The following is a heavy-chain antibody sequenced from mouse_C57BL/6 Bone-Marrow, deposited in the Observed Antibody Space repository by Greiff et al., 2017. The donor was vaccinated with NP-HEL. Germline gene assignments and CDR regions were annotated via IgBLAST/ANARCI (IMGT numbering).Heavy chain of an antibody. D-gene: IGHD3-2*02. V-gene: IGHV5-6*01. J-gene: IGHJ2*01. CDR3: ARQRQLRLRHFDY. CDR2: ISSGGSYT. CDR1: GFTFSSYG. Sequence: EVQRVESGGDLVKPGGSLKLSCAASGFTFSSYGMSWVRQTPDKRLEWVATISSGGSYTYYPDSVKGRFTISRDNAKNTLYLQMSSLKSEDTAMYYCARQRQLRLRHFDYWGQGTTLTVSS.